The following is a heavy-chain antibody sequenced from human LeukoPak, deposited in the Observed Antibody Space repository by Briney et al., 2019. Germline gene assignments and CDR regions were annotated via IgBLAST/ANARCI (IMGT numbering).Heavy chain of an antibody. Sequence: SETLSLTCAVYGGSFSGYYWSWIRQPPGKGLEWIGEINHSGSTNYNPSLKGRVTISVDTSKNQFSLKLSSVTAADTAVYYCARGRVTMVRGVIFDYWGQGTLVTVSS. CDR3: ARGRVTMVRGVIFDY. J-gene: IGHJ4*02. CDR2: INHSGST. CDR1: GGSFSGYY. V-gene: IGHV4-34*01. D-gene: IGHD3-10*01.